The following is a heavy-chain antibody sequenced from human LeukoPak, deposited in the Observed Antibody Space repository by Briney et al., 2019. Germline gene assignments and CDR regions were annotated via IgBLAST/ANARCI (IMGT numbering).Heavy chain of an antibody. CDR3: ARDPLDSLWFGELTFDY. J-gene: IGHJ4*02. V-gene: IGHV4-34*01. CDR2: INHSGST. D-gene: IGHD3-10*01. CDR1: GGSFSGYY. Sequence: SETLSLTCAVYGGSFSGYYWSWIRQPPGKGLEWIGEINHSGSTNYNPSLKSRVTISVDTSKNQFSLKLSSVTAADTAVYYCARDPLDSLWFGELTFDYWGQGTLVTVSS.